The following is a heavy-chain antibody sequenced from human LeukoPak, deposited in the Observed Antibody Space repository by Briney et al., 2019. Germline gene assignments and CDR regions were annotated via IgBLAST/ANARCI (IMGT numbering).Heavy chain of an antibody. J-gene: IGHJ4*02. D-gene: IGHD5-18*01. V-gene: IGHV3-7*01. CDR2: IKQDGSEK. Sequence: GGSLRLSCAASGFTFRTHWMSWFRQAPGKGLEWVANIKQDGSEKYFVDSVKGRFTISRDNAKNSLGLQMNSLRAEDTAVYYCARVGYSYGLDYWGQGTLVTVSS. CDR3: ARVGYSYGLDY. CDR1: GFTFRTHW.